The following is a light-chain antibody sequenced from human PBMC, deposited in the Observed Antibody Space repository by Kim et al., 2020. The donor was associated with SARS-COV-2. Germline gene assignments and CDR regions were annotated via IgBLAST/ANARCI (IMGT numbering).Light chain of an antibody. CDR1: QSISSW. CDR2: DAS. CDR3: QQYNSYPWT. Sequence: DIQMTQSPSTLSASVGDRVTISCRASQSISSWLAWYQQKAGKAPKLLIYDASSLESGVPSRFSGSGSETEFTLTLSSLQPDDFATYYCQQYNSYPWTFGQGTKVDIK. J-gene: IGKJ1*01. V-gene: IGKV1-5*01.